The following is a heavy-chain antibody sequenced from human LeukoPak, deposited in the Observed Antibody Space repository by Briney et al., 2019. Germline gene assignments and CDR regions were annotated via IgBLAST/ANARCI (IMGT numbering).Heavy chain of an antibody. CDR3: ARDRMVRGVPFDY. Sequence: PGGSLRLSCAASGFTFSSYSMNWVRQAPGKGLEWVSSISSSSSYIYYADSVKGRFTISRDNAKNSLYLQMNSLRAEDTAVYYCARDRMVRGVPFDYWGQGTLVTVSS. CDR1: GFTFSSYS. J-gene: IGHJ4*02. V-gene: IGHV3-21*01. D-gene: IGHD3-10*01. CDR2: ISSSSSYI.